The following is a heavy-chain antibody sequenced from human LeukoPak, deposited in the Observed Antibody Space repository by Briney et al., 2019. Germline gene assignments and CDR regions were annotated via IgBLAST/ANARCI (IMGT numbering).Heavy chain of an antibody. CDR2: IWYDGSNK. CDR3: ASGGPDYYDSSGYYPSPPDY. CDR1: GFTFSSYG. J-gene: IGHJ4*02. V-gene: IGHV3-33*01. Sequence: PGRSLRLSCAASGFTFSSYGMHWVRQAPGKGLERVAVIWYDGSNKYYADSVKGRFTISRDNSKNTLYLQMNSLRAEDTAVYYCASGGPDYYDSSGYYPSPPDYWGQGTLVTVSS. D-gene: IGHD3-22*01.